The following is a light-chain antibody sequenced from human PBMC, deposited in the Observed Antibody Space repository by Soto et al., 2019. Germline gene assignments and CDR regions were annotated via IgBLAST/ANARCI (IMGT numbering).Light chain of an antibody. V-gene: IGKV2-28*01. J-gene: IGKJ1*01. Sequence: DIVMTQSPLSLPVTPGEPASISCRSSQSLLHSNGYNYLDWYLQKPGQSPQLLIYLGSNRASGVHDRFSGSGSGTDFTLKISRVEAEDVGVYYCMQALQSGTFCQGTKVGIK. CDR3: MQALQSGT. CDR1: QSLLHSNGYNY. CDR2: LGS.